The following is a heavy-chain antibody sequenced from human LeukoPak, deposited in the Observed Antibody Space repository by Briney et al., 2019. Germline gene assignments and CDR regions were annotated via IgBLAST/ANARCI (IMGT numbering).Heavy chain of an antibody. Sequence: GSLRLSCAASGFTFSSYSMNWVRQAPGRGLEWVSAISASGRSTYYADSVKGRFTIYRDNSKNTLYVQMNSLRAEDTAVYYCAKAVMELGIAAAGDAFDIWGQGTMVTVSS. CDR1: GFTFSSYS. J-gene: IGHJ3*02. CDR2: ISASGRST. V-gene: IGHV3-23*01. D-gene: IGHD6-13*01. CDR3: AKAVMELGIAAAGDAFDI.